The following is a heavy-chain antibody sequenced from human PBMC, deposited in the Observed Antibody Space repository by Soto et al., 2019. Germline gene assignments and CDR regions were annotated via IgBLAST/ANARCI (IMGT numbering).Heavy chain of an antibody. Sequence: GASVKVSCKASGYTFTSYGISWVRQAPGQGLEWMGWISAYNGNTNYAQKLQGRVTMTTDTSTSTAYMELRSLRSDDTAVYYCARDPGSSWYTYYYYGMDVWGQGTTVTVSS. CDR2: ISAYNGNT. CDR1: GYTFTSYG. V-gene: IGHV1-18*01. D-gene: IGHD6-13*01. CDR3: ARDPGSSWYTYYYYGMDV. J-gene: IGHJ6*02.